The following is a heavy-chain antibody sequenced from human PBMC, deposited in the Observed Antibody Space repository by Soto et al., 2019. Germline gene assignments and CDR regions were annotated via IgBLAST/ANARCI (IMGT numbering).Heavy chain of an antibody. CDR3: AKGGYTYGLDP. V-gene: IGHV3-23*01. J-gene: IGHJ5*02. CDR1: GFSFSSSA. D-gene: IGHD5-18*01. Sequence: EVQLLESGGGSAQPGGSLRLSCAASGFSFSSSAMSWVRQAPGKGLEWVSAISESGDNTFYADSVKGRFTISRENSNNALYLQMDPLRAEDTALYFCAKGGYTYGLDPWGQGTLVTVSS. CDR2: ISESGDNT.